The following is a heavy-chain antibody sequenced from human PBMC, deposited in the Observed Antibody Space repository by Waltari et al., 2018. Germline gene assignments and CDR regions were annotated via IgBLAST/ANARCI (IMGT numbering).Heavy chain of an antibody. CDR2: IYYSGRT. J-gene: IGHJ3*02. D-gene: IGHD3-16*01. CDR3: AGDLGGGRGSEVGDAFDI. V-gene: IGHV4-31*01. Sequence: QVQLQESGPGLVKPSQTLSLTCTVSGGSISSGGYYWSWIRQHPGKGLEWIGYIYYSGRTYYHPSPKSQVTLSVDTSKNQFALKWSLCAAGDTAGYYGAGDLGGGRGSEVGDAFDIWGQGTMVTVSS. CDR1: GGSISSGGYY.